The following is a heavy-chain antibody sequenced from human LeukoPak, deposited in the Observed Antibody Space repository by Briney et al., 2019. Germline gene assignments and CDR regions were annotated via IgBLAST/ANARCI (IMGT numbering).Heavy chain of an antibody. Sequence: GGSLRLSCAASGFTFSKYWMHWVRQPPGKGPVWVSKINTDGSGAIYGDSVRGRFTISRDNAKNTVYLQMNSLRVEDTAVYYCVSFIEERDWGQGTLVTVSS. CDR3: VSFIEERD. D-gene: IGHD1-26*01. CDR2: INTDGSGA. J-gene: IGHJ4*02. V-gene: IGHV3-74*01. CDR1: GFTFSKYW.